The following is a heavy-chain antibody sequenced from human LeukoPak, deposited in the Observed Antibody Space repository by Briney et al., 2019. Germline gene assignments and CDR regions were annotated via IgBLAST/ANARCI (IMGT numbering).Heavy chain of an antibody. J-gene: IGHJ4*02. CDR2: ISSGGST. Sequence: PGGSLRLSCAAAGFTFNNYAMSWVRQAPGKGLKWVSGISSGGSTYYADSVKGRFTISKDNAKNSLFLQMNSLRAEDTAVYYCARDPESGYHYFDYWGQGTLVTVS. V-gene: IGHV3-23*01. CDR1: GFTFNNYA. D-gene: IGHD3-3*01. CDR3: ARDPESGYHYFDY.